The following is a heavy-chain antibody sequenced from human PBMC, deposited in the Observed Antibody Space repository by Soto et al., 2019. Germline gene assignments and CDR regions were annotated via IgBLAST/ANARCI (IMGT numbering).Heavy chain of an antibody. D-gene: IGHD6-19*01. CDR1: SFTTYW. CDR2: IYPGDSDT. V-gene: IGHV5-51*01. CDR3: ARIAVAGTWRFDY. J-gene: IGHJ4*02. Sequence: SFTTYWIARVRQMPGNGLEWMGIIYPGDSDTRYSPSFQGQVTISADKSISTAYLQWSSLKASDTAMYYCARIAVAGTWRFDYWGQGTLVTVSS.